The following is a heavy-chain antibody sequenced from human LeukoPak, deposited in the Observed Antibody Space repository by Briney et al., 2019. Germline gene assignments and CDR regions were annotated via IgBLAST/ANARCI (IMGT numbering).Heavy chain of an antibody. CDR1: GVSIKSDD. CDR3: ARVGDWAALTLSWLLL. D-gene: IGHD3-22*01. CDR2: VYYNGRT. J-gene: IGHJ1*01. V-gene: IGHV4-59*01. Sequence: SETLSFTGTVAGVSIKSDDWSWVRQPPGRGLEWIGNVYYNGRTNYNSSVKGQGTISVNTSTNHFSLKLRPVNAATAAVYYYARVGDWAALTLSWLLLWGPGPLVTLP.